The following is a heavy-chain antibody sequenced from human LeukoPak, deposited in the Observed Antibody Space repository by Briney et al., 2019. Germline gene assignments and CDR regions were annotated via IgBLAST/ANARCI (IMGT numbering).Heavy chain of an antibody. CDR1: GFTFSSYA. CDR2: ISGSGSST. J-gene: IGHJ5*02. D-gene: IGHD4-17*01. Sequence: GGSLRLSCAASGFTFSSYAMSWVRQAPGKGLEWVSAISGSGSSTYYADSVKGRLTISRDNSKNTLYLQMNSLRAEDTAVYYCAKGVTTRLYNWFDPWGQGTLVTVPS. V-gene: IGHV3-23*01. CDR3: AKGVTTRLYNWFDP.